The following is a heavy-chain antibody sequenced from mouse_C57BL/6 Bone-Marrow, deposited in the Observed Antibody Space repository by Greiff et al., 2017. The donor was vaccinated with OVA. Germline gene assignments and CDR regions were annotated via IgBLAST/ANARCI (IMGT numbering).Heavy chain of an antibody. CDR3: ASVSWTDYYGSLYAMDY. J-gene: IGHJ4*01. CDR1: GYTFTSYW. V-gene: IGHV1-22*01. D-gene: IGHD1-1*01. Sequence: VQLQQPGAELVKPGASVKLSCKASGYTFTSYWMHWVKQRPGQGLEWIGYINPNNGGTSYNQKFKGKATLTVNKSSSTAYMELRSLTSEDSAVYYCASVSWTDYYGSLYAMDYWGQGTSVTVSS. CDR2: INPNNGGT.